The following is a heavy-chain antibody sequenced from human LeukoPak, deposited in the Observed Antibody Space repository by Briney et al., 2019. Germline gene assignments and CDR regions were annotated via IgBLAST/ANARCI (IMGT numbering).Heavy chain of an antibody. CDR2: IYYSGST. Sequence: SETLSLTCTVSGGSISSGGYYWSWIRQHPGKGLEWIGYIYYSGSTNYNPPLKSRVTISVDTSKNQFSLKLSSVTAADTAVYYCARDLRVRGYSYGQPLEYYYGMDVWGQGTTVTVSS. CDR1: GGSISSGGYY. CDR3: ARDLRVRGYSYGQPLEYYYGMDV. D-gene: IGHD5-18*01. V-gene: IGHV4-61*08. J-gene: IGHJ6*02.